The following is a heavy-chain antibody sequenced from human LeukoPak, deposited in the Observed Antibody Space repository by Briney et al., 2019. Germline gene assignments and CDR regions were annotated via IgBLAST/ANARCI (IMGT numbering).Heavy chain of an antibody. Sequence: GGSLRLSCAASGFTFDDYAMHWVRQAPGKGLEWVSGISWNSGSIGYADSVKGRFTISRDNAKNSLYLQMNSLRAEDMALYYCAKGESSAITTTIFDYWGQGTLVTVSS. CDR1: GFTFDDYA. V-gene: IGHV3-9*03. CDR2: ISWNSGSI. CDR3: AKGESSAITTTIFDY. J-gene: IGHJ4*02. D-gene: IGHD3-10*01.